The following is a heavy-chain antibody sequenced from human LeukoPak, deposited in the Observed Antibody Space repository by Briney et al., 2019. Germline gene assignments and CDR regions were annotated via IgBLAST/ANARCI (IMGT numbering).Heavy chain of an antibody. V-gene: IGHV3-23*01. CDR3: ARDETRRGCSGVTCYSDFDY. D-gene: IGHD2-15*01. Sequence: PGGSLRLSCAASGFTFNKYAMSWVRQPPGKGLEWGSSMSGSGDTYYANSVKGGFTISRDNSKNTVSLQMSSLRAEDTAVYYCARDETRRGCSGVTCYSDFDYWGQGTLVTVSS. CDR2: MSGSGDT. J-gene: IGHJ4*02. CDR1: GFTFNKYA.